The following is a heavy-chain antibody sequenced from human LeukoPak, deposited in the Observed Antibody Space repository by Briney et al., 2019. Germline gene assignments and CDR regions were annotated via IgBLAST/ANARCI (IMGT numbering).Heavy chain of an antibody. D-gene: IGHD4-17*01. CDR2: VNPNSGGT. V-gene: IGHV1-2*02. J-gene: IGHJ4*02. Sequence: ASVKVSCKASGYTFTGNHIHWVRQAPGQGLEWMGWVNPNSGGTNYAQKFQGRVTMTRDTSISTAYMEVNSLRSDDTAVYYCVRGGSDYGAYWGQGTQVTVSS. CDR3: VRGGSDYGAY. CDR1: GYTFTGNH.